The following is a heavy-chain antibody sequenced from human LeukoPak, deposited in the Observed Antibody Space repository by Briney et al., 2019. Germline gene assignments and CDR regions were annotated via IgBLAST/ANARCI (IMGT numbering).Heavy chain of an antibody. V-gene: IGHV3-23*01. CDR2: IIPSGHTT. J-gene: IGHJ6*03. D-gene: IGHD3-22*01. Sequence: PGGSLRLSCAASGFTFSSHGMNWVRQAPGKGLEWVSGIIPSGHTTYYADSVKGRFTISRDNSKNTLYLQMNSLRAEDTAVYYCARWPPYDSSGYYSYYMDVWGKGTTVTISS. CDR1: GFTFSSHG. CDR3: ARWPPYDSSGYYSYYMDV.